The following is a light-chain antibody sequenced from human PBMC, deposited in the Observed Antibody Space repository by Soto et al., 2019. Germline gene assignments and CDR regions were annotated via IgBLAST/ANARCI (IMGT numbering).Light chain of an antibody. CDR2: WAS. CDR3: QQYYSTPLT. CDR1: QGIGDT. Sequence: VMTQSPATLSVSPGEGVTLSCRANQGIGDTLAWYQHKPGQTPNLLIYWASTRESGVPDRFSGSGSGTDFTLTISSLQAEDVAVYYCQQYYSTPLTFGGGTKV. V-gene: IGKV4-1*01. J-gene: IGKJ4*01.